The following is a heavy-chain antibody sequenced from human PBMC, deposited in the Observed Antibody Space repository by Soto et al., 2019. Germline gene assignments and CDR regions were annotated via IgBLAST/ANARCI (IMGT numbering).Heavy chain of an antibody. J-gene: IGHJ4*02. V-gene: IGHV3-23*01. D-gene: IGHD3-16*01. CDR2: IGGSDGRT. CDR1: GFTFTNYA. CDR3: ARRGSDYSYFDY. Sequence: EVQLLESGGGLVQPGGSLRLSCAASGFTFTNYAMRWVRQAPGKGLEWISTIGGSDGRTYYADSVKGRFTISKDNSKNTLCLQMNNLRAEDTAIYYCARRGSDYSYFDYWGQGTLVTVSS.